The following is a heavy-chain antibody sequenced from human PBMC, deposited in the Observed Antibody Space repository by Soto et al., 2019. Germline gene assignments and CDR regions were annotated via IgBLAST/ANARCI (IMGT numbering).Heavy chain of an antibody. CDR2: IYYSGST. CDR1: GGSISSGDYY. CDR3: ARVAENYDFWSGYYFDY. Sequence: QVQLQESGPGLVKPSQTLSLTCTVSGGSISSGDYYWSWIRQPPGKGLEWIGYIYYSGSTYYNPSLKSRVTISVDTSKNQFSLKLSSVTAADTAVYYCARVAENYDFWSGYYFDYWGQGTLVTVSS. V-gene: IGHV4-30-4*01. D-gene: IGHD3-3*01. J-gene: IGHJ4*02.